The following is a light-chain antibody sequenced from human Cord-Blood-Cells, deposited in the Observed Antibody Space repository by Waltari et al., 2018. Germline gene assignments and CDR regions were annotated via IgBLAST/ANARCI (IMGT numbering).Light chain of an antibody. CDR1: SRDVGGYNY. Sequence: QSALTQPASVSGSPGQSIPIPCTGTSRDVGGYNYVSRYQQHPGKAPKLMIYEVSNRPSGVSNRFSGSKSGNTASLTISGLQAEDEADYYCSSYTSSSTLWVFGGGTKLTVL. J-gene: IGLJ3*02. V-gene: IGLV2-14*01. CDR2: EVS. CDR3: SSYTSSSTLWV.